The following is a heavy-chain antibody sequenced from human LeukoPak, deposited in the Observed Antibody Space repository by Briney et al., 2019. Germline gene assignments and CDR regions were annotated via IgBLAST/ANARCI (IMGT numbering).Heavy chain of an antibody. V-gene: IGHV4-34*01. CDR1: GGSFSGYY. CDR3: ARVGGVVQQLVMGLDY. D-gene: IGHD6-6*01. Sequence: SETLSLTCAVYGGSFSGYYWSWIRRPPGKGLEWIGEINHSGSTNYNPSLKSRVTISVDTSKNQFSLKLSSVTAADTAVYYCARVGGVVQQLVMGLDYWGQGTLVTVSS. J-gene: IGHJ4*02. CDR2: INHSGST.